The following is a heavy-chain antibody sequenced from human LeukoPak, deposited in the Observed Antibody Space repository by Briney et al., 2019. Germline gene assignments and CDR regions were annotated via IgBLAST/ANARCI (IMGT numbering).Heavy chain of an antibody. CDR3: ARGNPRRAGRSAYYFDC. CDR1: GGSFSGYY. J-gene: IGHJ4*02. Sequence: SETLSLTCAVYGGSFSGYYWSWIRQPPGKGLEWIGEINHSGSTNYNPSLKSRVTISVDTSKNQFSLKLSSVTAADTAVYYCARGNPRRAGRSAYYFDCWGQGTLVTVSS. D-gene: IGHD3-10*01. CDR2: INHSGST. V-gene: IGHV4-34*01.